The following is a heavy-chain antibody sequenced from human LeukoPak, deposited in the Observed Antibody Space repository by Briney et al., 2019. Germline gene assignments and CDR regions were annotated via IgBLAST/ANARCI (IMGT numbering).Heavy chain of an antibody. V-gene: IGHV1-2*02. Sequence: GASVKVSCKASGNIFTGYYIHWVRQAPGQGLEWMGWINPSGDTKYAQKFQGRVTMTRDTSISTAYMELSRLRSDDTAVYYCARDRTTVTIFDCWGQGTLVTVSS. CDR2: INPSGDT. CDR1: GNIFTGYY. J-gene: IGHJ4*02. D-gene: IGHD4-17*01. CDR3: ARDRTTVTIFDC.